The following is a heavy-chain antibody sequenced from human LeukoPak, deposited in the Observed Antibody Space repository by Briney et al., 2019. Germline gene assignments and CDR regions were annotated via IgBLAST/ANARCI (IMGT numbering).Heavy chain of an antibody. J-gene: IGHJ3*02. V-gene: IGHV4-59*12. CDR1: GDSIGYYY. CDR2: IYYTGST. D-gene: IGHD3-10*01. Sequence: SETLSLTCTVSGDSIGYYYWSWIRQPPGKGLEWIGYIYYTGSTDYNPSLKSRVTISVDTSKNQFSLKLTSVTAADTAVYYCAKSNGYGLVDIWGQGTMVTVSS. CDR3: AKSNGYGLVDI.